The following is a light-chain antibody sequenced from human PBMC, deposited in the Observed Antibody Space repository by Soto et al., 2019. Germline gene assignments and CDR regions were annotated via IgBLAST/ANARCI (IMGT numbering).Light chain of an antibody. V-gene: IGKV3-20*01. CDR2: GAS. Sequence: IVLTQSPGTLSLSPGARATLSCRASQRVTSNFLAWYQQKPGQAPRLLIYGASTRATDIPDRFSGSASGTDFTLTISRLEPEDFAICYCQQYGTSPRITFGQGTRLEIK. CDR1: QRVTSNF. J-gene: IGKJ5*01. CDR3: QQYGTSPRIT.